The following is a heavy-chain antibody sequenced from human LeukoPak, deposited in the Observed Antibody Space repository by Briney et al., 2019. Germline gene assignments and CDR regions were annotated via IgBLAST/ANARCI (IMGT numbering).Heavy chain of an antibody. CDR1: GYTVTNYG. V-gene: IGHV1-18*01. CDR2: IGAYNGNT. D-gene: IGHD6-6*01. CDR3: ARDRRSSSSNSILFDY. J-gene: IGHJ4*02. Sequence: ASVKVSCKASGYTVTNYGVSWVRQAPGQGLEWMGWIGAYNGNTNYAQKLQGRVTMTTDTSTSIAYMELRSLRSDDTAVYYCARDRRSSSSNSILFDYWGQGTVVTVSS.